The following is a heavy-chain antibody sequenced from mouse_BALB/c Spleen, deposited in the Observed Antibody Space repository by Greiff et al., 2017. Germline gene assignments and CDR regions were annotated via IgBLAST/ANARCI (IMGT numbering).Heavy chain of an antibody. J-gene: IGHJ3*01. CDR1: GYTFTDYY. CDR3: ARGDDYLLFAY. CDR2: VNPYNGGT. V-gene: IGHV1-19*01. Sequence: VEPGASVKMSCKASGYTFTDYYMDWVKQSHGESFEWIGRVNPYNGGTSYNQKFKGKATLTVDKSSSTAYMELNSLTSEDSAVYYCARGDDYLLFAYWGQGTLVTVSA. D-gene: IGHD2-4*01.